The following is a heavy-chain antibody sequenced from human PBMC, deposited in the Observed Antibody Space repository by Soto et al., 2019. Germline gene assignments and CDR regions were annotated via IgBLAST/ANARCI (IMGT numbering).Heavy chain of an antibody. J-gene: IGHJ3*02. CDR1: GFTFDDYT. V-gene: IGHV3-74*01. CDR2: INSDGSST. D-gene: IGHD5-12*01. Sequence: SLRLSCAASGFTFDDYTMHWVRQAPGKGLEWVSRINSDGSSTSYADSVKGRFTISRDNAKNTLYLQMNSLRAEDTAVYYCASDHGSTDAFDIWGQGTMVTVSS. CDR3: ASDHGSTDAFDI.